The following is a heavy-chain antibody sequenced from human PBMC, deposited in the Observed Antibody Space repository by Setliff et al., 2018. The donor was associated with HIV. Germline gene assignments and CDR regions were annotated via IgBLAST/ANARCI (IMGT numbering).Heavy chain of an antibody. J-gene: IGHJ6*02. V-gene: IGHV4-39*07. CDR1: GGSISSYY. CDR3: AQLTPRTHYFYGMDV. Sequence: SETLSLTCTVSGGSISSYYWGWIRQPPEKGLEWIGSIYYSGSTYYNPSLKSRVTISVDTSKNQFSLNLTSVTAADTAVYYCAQLTPRTHYFYGMDVWGQGTTVTVSS. CDR2: IYYSGST.